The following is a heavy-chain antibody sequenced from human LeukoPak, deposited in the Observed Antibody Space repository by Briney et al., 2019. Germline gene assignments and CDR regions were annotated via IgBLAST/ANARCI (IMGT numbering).Heavy chain of an antibody. CDR1: GFTFSSYA. CDR2: ISGSGGST. J-gene: IGHJ4*02. CDR3: AKTMVRGVIIPLFDY. Sequence: PGGSLRLSCAASGFTFSSYAMSWVRQAPGKGLEWVSAISGSGGSTYYADSVKGRFTISRDNSKNTLHLQMNSLRAEDTAVYYCAKTMVRGVIIPLFDYWGQGTLVTVSS. D-gene: IGHD3-10*01. V-gene: IGHV3-23*01.